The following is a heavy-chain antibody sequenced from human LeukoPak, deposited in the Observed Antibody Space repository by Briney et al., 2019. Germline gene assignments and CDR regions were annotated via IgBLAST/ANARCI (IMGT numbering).Heavy chain of an antibody. CDR2: FDPEDGDT. CDR1: GYTLTELS. J-gene: IGHJ3*02. Sequence: GASVKVSCKVSGYTLTELSMHWVRQAPGKGREWRGGFDPEDGDTIYAQKFQGRVTMTEDTSTDTAYMELSSLRSEDTAVYYCAIWFPTKAFDIWGQGTMVTVSS. D-gene: IGHD3-10*01. V-gene: IGHV1-24*01. CDR3: AIWFPTKAFDI.